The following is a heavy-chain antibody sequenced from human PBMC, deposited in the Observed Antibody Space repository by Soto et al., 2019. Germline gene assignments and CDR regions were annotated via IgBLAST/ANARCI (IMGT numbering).Heavy chain of an antibody. J-gene: IGHJ4*02. Sequence: ASVKVSCKASGYTFTSYAIHWVRQAPGQRLEWMGWINAGNGNTKYSQKFQGRVTITRDTSASTAYMELSSLRSEDTAVYYCARDSSGSYYAFDYRAQRTLDTGSS. V-gene: IGHV1-3*01. D-gene: IGHD1-26*01. CDR2: INAGNGNT. CDR3: ARDSSGSYYAFDY. CDR1: GYTFTSYA.